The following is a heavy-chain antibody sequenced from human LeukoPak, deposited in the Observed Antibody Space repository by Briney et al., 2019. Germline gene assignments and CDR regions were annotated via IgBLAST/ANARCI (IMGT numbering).Heavy chain of an antibody. CDR3: AKRSGYTTGWFFDF. J-gene: IGHJ4*02. Sequence: GGSLRLSCAASGFSFSSYAMGWVRQAPGKGLEWVSSISGSGGNTYYAESVKGRFTISRDNSKSTLFLQMNSLRAEDSAVFYCAKRSGYTTGWFFDFWGQGTLVTVSS. CDR2: ISGSGGNT. V-gene: IGHV3-23*01. D-gene: IGHD1-1*01. CDR1: GFSFSSYA.